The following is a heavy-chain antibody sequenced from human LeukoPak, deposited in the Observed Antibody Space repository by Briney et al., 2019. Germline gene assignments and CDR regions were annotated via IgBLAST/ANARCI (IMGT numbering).Heavy chain of an antibody. CDR2: IWYDGSNK. D-gene: IGHD3-10*01. J-gene: IGHJ4*02. V-gene: IGHV3-33*06. CDR1: GFTFSSYG. Sequence: GGSLRLSCAASGFTFSSYGMHWVRQAPGKGLEWVAVIWYDGSNKYYADSVKGRFTISRDNSLNTLYLQMNSLRAEDTAVYFCAKRGIVIRGVLIFGFHKEAYYFDSWGQGILVTVSS. CDR3: AKRGIVIRGVLIFGFHKEAYYFDS.